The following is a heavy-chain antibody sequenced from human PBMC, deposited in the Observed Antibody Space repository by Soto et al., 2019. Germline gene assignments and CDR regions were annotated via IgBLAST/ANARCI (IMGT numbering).Heavy chain of an antibody. Sequence: QLHLVQSGAEVKKAGSSVKVSCKASGGTVSSYAITWVRQAPGKGLEGMGVFIPIFVSAHYAPKFQGRINLTADESTSTAYMEFSGLTSEDTAIYYCARDVSSDTTGFRGYDLWGQGTQVTVSS. V-gene: IGHV1-69*01. CDR3: ARDVSSDTTGFRGYDL. CDR2: FIPIFVSA. CDR1: GGTVSSYA. D-gene: IGHD3-10*01. J-gene: IGHJ4*02.